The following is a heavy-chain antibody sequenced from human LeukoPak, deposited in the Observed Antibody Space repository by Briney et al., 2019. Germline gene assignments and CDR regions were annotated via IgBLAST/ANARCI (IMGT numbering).Heavy chain of an antibody. CDR3: ARGSTVFGEGIISISPFDY. V-gene: IGHV1-8*03. Sequence: ASVKVSCKASGYTFTSNDINWVRQATGQGLEWMGWMNPNSGNTGYAQKFQGRVTITRNTSISTAYMELSSLRSEDTAVYYCARGSTVFGEGIISISPFDYWGQGTLVTVSS. CDR2: MNPNSGNT. D-gene: IGHD3-3*01. CDR1: GYTFTSND. J-gene: IGHJ4*02.